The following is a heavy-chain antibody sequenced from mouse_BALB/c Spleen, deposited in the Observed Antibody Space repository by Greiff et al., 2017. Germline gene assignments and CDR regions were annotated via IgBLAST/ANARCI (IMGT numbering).Heavy chain of an antibody. V-gene: IGHV1-63*02. CDR2: IYPGGGYT. CDR3: ARGPLIYDGYYWFAY. D-gene: IGHD2-3*01. CDR1: GYTFTNYW. Sequence: VHLVESGAELVRPGTSVKISCKASGYTFTNYWLGWVKQRPGHGLEWIGDIYPGGGYTNYNEKFKGKATLTADTSSSTAYMQLSSLTSEDSAVYFCARGPLIYDGYYWFAYWGQGTLVTVSA. J-gene: IGHJ3*01.